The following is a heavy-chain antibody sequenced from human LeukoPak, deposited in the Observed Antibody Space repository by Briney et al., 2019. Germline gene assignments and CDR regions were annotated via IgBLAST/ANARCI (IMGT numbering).Heavy chain of an antibody. Sequence: SETLSLTCAVYGGSFSGYYWSWIRQPPGKGLEWIGEINHSGSTNYNPSPKSRVTISVDTSKNQFSLQLSSVTAADTAVYCCARDWNRYAYWGQGTLVTVSS. V-gene: IGHV4-34*01. J-gene: IGHJ4*02. CDR1: GGSFSGYY. CDR3: ARDWNRYAY. D-gene: IGHD1-1*01. CDR2: INHSGST.